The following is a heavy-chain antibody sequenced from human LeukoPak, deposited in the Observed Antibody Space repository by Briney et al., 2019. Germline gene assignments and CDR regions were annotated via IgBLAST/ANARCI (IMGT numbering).Heavy chain of an antibody. J-gene: IGHJ4*02. CDR1: GYTFSHYG. CDR3: ARRVGSGTYLYFFDF. CDR2: ISPYNGNT. Sequence: ASVTVSCMPSGYTFSHYGISWVRQAPGQGLEWMGWISPYNGNTNFAQSLRDRVTMTTDTSTSTAYMELTGLRSDDTAVYYCARRVGSGTYLYFFDFWGQGTLVTVSS. V-gene: IGHV1-18*01. D-gene: IGHD1-26*01.